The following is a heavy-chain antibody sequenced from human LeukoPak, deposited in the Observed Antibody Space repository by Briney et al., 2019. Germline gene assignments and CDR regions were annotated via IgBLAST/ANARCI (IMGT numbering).Heavy chain of an antibody. Sequence: GGSLRLSCAASGFTFSSYAMSWVRQVPGKGLEWVSAISGSGGSTYYADSVKGRFTISRDNSKNTLYLQMNSLRAEDTAVYYCAKVSDGDYEEYFQHWGQGTLVTVSS. D-gene: IGHD4-17*01. CDR3: AKVSDGDYEEYFQH. CDR1: GFTFSSYA. CDR2: ISGSGGST. V-gene: IGHV3-23*01. J-gene: IGHJ1*01.